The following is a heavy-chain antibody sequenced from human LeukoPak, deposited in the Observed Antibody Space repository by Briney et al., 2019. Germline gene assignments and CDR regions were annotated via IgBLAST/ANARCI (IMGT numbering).Heavy chain of an antibody. V-gene: IGHV2-5*01. CDR3: AHSRGSYRYYYFDY. CDR2: IYWNDDK. J-gene: IGHJ4*02. D-gene: IGHD3-16*02. CDR1: GFSLSTSGVG. Sequence: NVSGPTLVKPTQTLTLTCTFSGFSLSTSGVGVGWIRQPPGKALEWLALIYWNDDKRYSPSLKSRLTITKDTSKNQVVLTMTNTDPVDTATYYCAHSRGSYRYYYFDYWGQGTLVTVSS.